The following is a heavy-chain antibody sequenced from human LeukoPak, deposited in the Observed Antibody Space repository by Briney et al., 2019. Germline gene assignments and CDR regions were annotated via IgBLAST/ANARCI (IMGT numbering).Heavy chain of an antibody. CDR2: IDTSGSS. V-gene: IGHV4-61*02. CDR1: GGSISSGSYH. CDR3: ARDFEGSSGLFDY. Sequence: SQTLSLTYTVSGGSISSGSYHWSWIRQPAGKGLEWIGRIDTSGSSNYNPSLKSRVTISVDTSKNQFSLKLSSVTAADTAVYYCARDFEGSSGLFDYWGQGTLVTVSS. J-gene: IGHJ4*02. D-gene: IGHD6-19*01.